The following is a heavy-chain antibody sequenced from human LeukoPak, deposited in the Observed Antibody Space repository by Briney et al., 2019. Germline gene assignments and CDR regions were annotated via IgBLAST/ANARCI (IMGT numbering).Heavy chain of an antibody. D-gene: IGHD6-19*01. V-gene: IGHV4-59*12. J-gene: IGHJ6*02. CDR2: IYYSGTT. CDR1: GGSISSYY. CDR3: AREGYIAVAGTFYYYGMDV. Sequence: SETLSLTCTVSGGSISSYYWSWIRQPPGKGLEWIGYIYYSGTTNYNPSLKSRVTISVDTSKNQFSLKLSSVTAADTAVYYCAREGYIAVAGTFYYYGMDVWGQGTTVTVSS.